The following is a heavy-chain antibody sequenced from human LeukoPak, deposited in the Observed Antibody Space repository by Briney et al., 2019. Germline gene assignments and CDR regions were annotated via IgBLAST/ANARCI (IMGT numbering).Heavy chain of an antibody. CDR1: GFTFSSYA. CDR2: ISGST. J-gene: IGHJ4*02. V-gene: IGHV3-23*01. CDR3: AKDRGRSSSWYFDY. D-gene: IGHD6-13*01. Sequence: GGSLRLSCAASGFTFSSYAMSWVRQAPGKGLEWVSAISGSTCYADSVKGRFTISRDNSKNTLYLQMNSLRAEDTAVYYCAKDRGRSSSWYFDYWGQGTLVTVSS.